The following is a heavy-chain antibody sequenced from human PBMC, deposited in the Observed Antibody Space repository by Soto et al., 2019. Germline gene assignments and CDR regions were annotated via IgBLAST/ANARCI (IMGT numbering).Heavy chain of an antibody. D-gene: IGHD3-10*01. J-gene: IGHJ4*02. CDR2: MDSGSRYK. CDR1: GFTFSDYY. V-gene: IGHV3-11*05. Sequence: QVQLVESGGVLVKPGGPLRLSCAASGFTFSDYYMSWFRRAPGKGLEWLSYMDSGSRYKNYADSVKGRSTISRDNAQNTLHLELNSLKVEDTATYFCARGLLYGGDPPPSDYWGQGTGVTVSS. CDR3: ARGLLYGGDPPPSDY.